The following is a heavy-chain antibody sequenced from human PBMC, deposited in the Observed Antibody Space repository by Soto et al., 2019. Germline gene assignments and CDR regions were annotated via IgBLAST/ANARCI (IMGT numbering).Heavy chain of an antibody. V-gene: IGHV3-23*01. CDR2: ISGSGGST. CDR1: GFTFSSYA. CDR3: AKPGDGSIAARDDIQYFDY. J-gene: IGHJ4*02. Sequence: EVQLLESGGGLVQPGGSLRLSCAASGFTFSSYAMSWVRQAPGKGLEWVSAISGSGGSTYYADSVEGRFTISRDNSKNTLYLQMNSLRAEDTAVYYCAKPGDGSIAARDDIQYFDYWGQGTLVTVSS. D-gene: IGHD6-6*01.